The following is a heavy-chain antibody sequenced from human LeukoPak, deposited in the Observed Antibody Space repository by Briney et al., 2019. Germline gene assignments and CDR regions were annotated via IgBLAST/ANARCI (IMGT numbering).Heavy chain of an antibody. CDR1: GFTFSNAW. Sequence: GGSLRLSCAASGFTFSNAWVNWVRQAPGKGLEWVGRIKSKIDGGTTDYAAPVKGRFTISRDNAKNSLYLQMNSLRAEDTALYYCARDKAARLRYYYYYYMDVWGKGTTVTVSS. CDR3: ARDKAARLRYYYYYYMDV. D-gene: IGHD6-6*01. V-gene: IGHV3-15*05. CDR2: IKSKIDGGTT. J-gene: IGHJ6*03.